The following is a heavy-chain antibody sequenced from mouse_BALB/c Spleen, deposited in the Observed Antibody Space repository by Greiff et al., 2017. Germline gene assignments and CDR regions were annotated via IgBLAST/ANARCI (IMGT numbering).Heavy chain of an antibody. D-gene: IGHD2-3*01. CDR2: ISSGGST. CDR3: ARGQGYDGYSMDY. CDR1: GFTFSSYA. V-gene: IGHV5-6-5*01. Sequence: DVKLVESGGGLVQPGGSLKLSCAASGFTFSSYAMSWVRQTPEKRLEWVASISSGGSTYYPDSVKGRFTISRDNARNILYLQMSSLRSEDTAMYYCARGQGYDGYSMDYWGQGTSVTVSS. J-gene: IGHJ4*01.